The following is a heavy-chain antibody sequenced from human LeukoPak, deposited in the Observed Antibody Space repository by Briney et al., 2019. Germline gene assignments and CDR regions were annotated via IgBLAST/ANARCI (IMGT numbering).Heavy chain of an antibody. V-gene: IGHV1-18*01. J-gene: IGHJ5*02. Sequence: GASVKASCKASGYIFTSYGISWVRQAPGQGLEWMGWISTNKGNTNYAQRLQGRVTMTTDTSTSTAYMELRSLRSDDTAIYYCVRDIQWRFDPWGQGTLVTVSS. CDR3: VRDIQWRFDP. D-gene: IGHD2-8*01. CDR1: GYIFTSYG. CDR2: ISTNKGNT.